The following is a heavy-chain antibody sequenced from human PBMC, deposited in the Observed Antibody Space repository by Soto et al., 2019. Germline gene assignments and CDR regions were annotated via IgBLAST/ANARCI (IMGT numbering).Heavy chain of an antibody. J-gene: IGHJ6*02. D-gene: IGHD6-6*01. CDR3: ATGGIAARFRSLQYYYGMDV. Sequence: PGGSLRLSCAASGFTFSSYEMNWVRQAPGKGLEWVSYISSSGSTIYYADSVKGRFTISRDSAKNSLYLQMNSLRAEDTAVYYCATGGIAARFRSLQYYYGMDVWGQGTTVTVSS. CDR1: GFTFSSYE. CDR2: ISSSGSTI. V-gene: IGHV3-48*03.